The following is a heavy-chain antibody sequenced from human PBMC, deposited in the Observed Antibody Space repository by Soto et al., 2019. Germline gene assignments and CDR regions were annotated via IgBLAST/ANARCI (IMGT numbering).Heavy chain of an antibody. J-gene: IGHJ5*02. V-gene: IGHV4-59*08. Sequence: QVQLQESGPGLVKPSETLSLTCTVSGGSISSYYWSWIRQPPGKGLEWIGYIYYSGSTNYNPSLKSPVTISVDTSKNQFSLKLSSVTAADTAVYYCARHTYDILTGGFGPNSNWFDPWGQGTLVTVSS. CDR1: GGSISSYY. D-gene: IGHD3-9*01. CDR3: ARHTYDILTGGFGPNSNWFDP. CDR2: IYYSGST.